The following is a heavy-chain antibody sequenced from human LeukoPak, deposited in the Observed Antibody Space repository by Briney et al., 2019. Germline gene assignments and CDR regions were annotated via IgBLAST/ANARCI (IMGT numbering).Heavy chain of an antibody. D-gene: IGHD3-10*01. CDR2: ISGSGGST. V-gene: IGHV3-23*01. CDR1: GFTFSSYA. J-gene: IGHJ4*02. CDR3: AKDGLLWFGELSGFYDY. Sequence: GGSLRLSCAASGFTFSSYAMSWVRQAPGKGLEWVSAISGSGGSTYYADSVKGRFTISRDNSKNTLYLQMNSLRAEDTAVYYCAKDGLLWFGELSGFYDYWGQGTLVTVSS.